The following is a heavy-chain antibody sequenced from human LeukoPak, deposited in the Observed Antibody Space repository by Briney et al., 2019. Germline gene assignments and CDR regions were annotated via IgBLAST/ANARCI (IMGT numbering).Heavy chain of an antibody. V-gene: IGHV4-39*01. CDR3: ARFYYDRSGYYWFDP. CDR1: GGSISSISYY. D-gene: IGHD3-22*01. J-gene: IGHJ5*02. Sequence: PSETPSLTCTVSGGSISSISYYWGWIRQSPGKGLEWIVSTYYSGSTYDNPSLKSRVTMSVDTSKKQFSLKLSSVTAADTAVYYCARFYYDRSGYYWFDPWGQGALVTVSS. CDR2: TYYSGST.